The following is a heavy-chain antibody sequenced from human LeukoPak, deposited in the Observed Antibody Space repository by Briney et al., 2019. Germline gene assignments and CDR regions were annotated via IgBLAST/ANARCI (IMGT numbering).Heavy chain of an antibody. D-gene: IGHD6-19*01. J-gene: IGHJ5*02. Sequence: PGGSLRLSCAASGFTFSSYAMHWVRQAPGEGLEWVAVISYDRSITYYADSVKGRFTLSCDNSKNTLYLQMNSLRAEDTAVYYCARDLQWPTQNWFDPWGQGTLVTVSS. V-gene: IGHV3-30-3*01. CDR3: ARDLQWPTQNWFDP. CDR2: ISYDRSIT. CDR1: GFTFSSYA.